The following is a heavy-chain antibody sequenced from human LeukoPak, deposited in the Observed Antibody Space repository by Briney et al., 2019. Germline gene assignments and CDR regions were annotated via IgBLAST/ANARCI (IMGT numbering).Heavy chain of an antibody. D-gene: IGHD5-12*01. CDR1: GFTIDDYA. J-gene: IGHJ4*02. CDR2: ISWNSGSI. CDR3: AARSGGYDY. V-gene: IGHV3-9*01. Sequence: PGRSLRLSCAASGFTIDDYAMYWVRQAPGKGLEWVSGISWNSGSIGYEDSVKGRFTISRDNAKNSLYLQMNGLRGEDTALYYCAARSGGYDYWGQGTLVTVSS.